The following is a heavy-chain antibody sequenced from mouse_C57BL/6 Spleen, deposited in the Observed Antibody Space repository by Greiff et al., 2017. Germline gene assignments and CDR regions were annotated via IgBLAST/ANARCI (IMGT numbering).Heavy chain of an antibody. CDR1: GYSFTDYN. CDR2: INPNYGTT. J-gene: IGHJ3*01. V-gene: IGHV1-39*01. D-gene: IGHD3-2*02. Sequence: EVQLQQSGPELVKPGASVKISCKASGYSFTDYNMNWVKQSNGKSLEWIGVINPNYGTTSYNQKFKGKATLTVDQSSSTAYMQLNSLTSEDSAVYYCAREGGTAQATAWFADWGQGTLVTVSA. CDR3: AREGGTAQATAWFAD.